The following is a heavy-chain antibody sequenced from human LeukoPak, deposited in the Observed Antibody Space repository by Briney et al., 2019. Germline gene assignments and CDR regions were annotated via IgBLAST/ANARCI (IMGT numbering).Heavy chain of an antibody. V-gene: IGHV3-30-3*01. Sequence: GGSLRLSCAASGFTFSSYAMHWVRQAPGKGLEWVAVISYDGSNKYYADSVKGRFTISRDNSKNTLYLQMNSLRAEDTAVYYCARDYYDERHVRSGVFGYWGRGTLVTVSS. CDR2: ISYDGSNK. J-gene: IGHJ4*02. CDR3: ARDYYDERHVRSGVFGY. CDR1: GFTFSSYA. D-gene: IGHD3-22*01.